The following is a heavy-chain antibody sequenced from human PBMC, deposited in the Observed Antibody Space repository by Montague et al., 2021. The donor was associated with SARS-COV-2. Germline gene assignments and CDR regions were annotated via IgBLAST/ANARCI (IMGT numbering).Heavy chain of an antibody. J-gene: IGHJ4*02. D-gene: IGHD3-22*01. CDR1: GGSFSGYY. CDR2: INHSGST. CDR3: ASFPSGYYDSSGYHI. V-gene: IGHV4-34*01. Sequence: SETLSLTCAVYGGSFSGYYWSWIRQPPGKGLEWIGEINHSGSTNYNPSLKGRVTISVDTSKNQFSLKLSSVTAADTAVYYCASFPSGYYDSSGYHIWGQGTLVTVSS.